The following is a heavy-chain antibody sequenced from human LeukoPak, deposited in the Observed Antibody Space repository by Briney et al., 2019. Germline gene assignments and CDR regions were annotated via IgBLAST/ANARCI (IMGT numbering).Heavy chain of an antibody. Sequence: ASVNVSCKASGYATDYYIHWVRRAPGQGVEWMGWINPNRGGTIYSRNFRGRVTMTRDTSIATVYLELRSLRSDDAAVYYCAYYDYNIYPYWGQGTLVTVSS. CDR2: INPNRGGT. CDR1: GYATDYY. CDR3: AYYDYNIYPY. V-gene: IGHV1-2*02. J-gene: IGHJ4*02. D-gene: IGHD5-12*01.